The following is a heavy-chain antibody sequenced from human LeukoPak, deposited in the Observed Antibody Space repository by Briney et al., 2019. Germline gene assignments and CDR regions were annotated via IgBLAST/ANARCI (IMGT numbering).Heavy chain of an antibody. CDR1: GFTFSRYG. V-gene: IGHV3-30*18. Sequence: PGGSLRLSCAASGFTFSRYGMHWVRQAPGKGLEGVAVISYDGGDKHYADSVKGRFTISRDNSKNTLYLQMNSLRVEDAAVYYCAKDRDPAAAAYYFDYWGQGTLVTVSS. D-gene: IGHD6-13*01. J-gene: IGHJ4*02. CDR3: AKDRDPAAAAYYFDY. CDR2: ISYDGGDK.